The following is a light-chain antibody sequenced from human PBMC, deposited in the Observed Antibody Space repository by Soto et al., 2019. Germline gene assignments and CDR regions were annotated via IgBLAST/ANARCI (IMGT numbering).Light chain of an antibody. J-gene: IGKJ1*01. CDR3: QQSYSTPWT. CDR1: QSISSS. CDR2: GAS. V-gene: IGKV1-39*01. Sequence: DLQMTQSPSSLSASVGDRVTITCRASQSISSSLNWYQQKPGKAPKLLIFGASSLQSGVPSRFSGSGSGTDFTLTISSLQPEDFATYYCQQSYSTPWTFGRGTKVEIK.